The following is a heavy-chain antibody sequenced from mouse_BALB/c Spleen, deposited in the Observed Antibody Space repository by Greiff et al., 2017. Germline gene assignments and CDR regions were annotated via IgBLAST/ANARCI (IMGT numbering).Heavy chain of an antibody. V-gene: IGHV3-8*02. D-gene: IGHD1-1*01. CDR1: GDSITSGY. J-gene: IGHJ1*01. CDR3: ARYEDYYGSSYWYFDV. Sequence: EVQLQESGPGLVKPSQTLSLTCSVTGDSITSGYWNWIRKFPGNKLEYMGYISYSGSTYYNPSLKSRISITRDTSKNQYYLQLNSVTTEDTATYYCARYEDYYGSSYWYFDVWGAGTTVTVSS. CDR2: ISYSGST.